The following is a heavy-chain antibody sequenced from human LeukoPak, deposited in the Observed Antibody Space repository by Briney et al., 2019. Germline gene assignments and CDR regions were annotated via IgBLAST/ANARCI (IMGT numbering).Heavy chain of an antibody. J-gene: IGHJ3*02. Sequence: ASVKVSCKASGYIFTSYYMYWVRQAPGQGLAWMGIINPSGGSIRYAQKFQGRVTMTRDTSTSTVYMELSSLRSEDTAVYYCARGRNYYDSSRYYYEGDAFDIWGQGTMVTVSS. V-gene: IGHV1-46*01. D-gene: IGHD3-22*01. CDR3: ARGRNYYDSSRYYYEGDAFDI. CDR1: GYIFTSYY. CDR2: INPSGGSI.